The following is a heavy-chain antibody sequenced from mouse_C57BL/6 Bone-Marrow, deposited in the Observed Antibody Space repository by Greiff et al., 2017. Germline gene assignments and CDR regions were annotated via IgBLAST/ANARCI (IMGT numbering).Heavy chain of an antibody. CDR2: INPSTGGT. J-gene: IGHJ3*01. Sequence: VQLKQSGPELVKPGASVKISCKASGYSFTGYYMNWVKQSPEKSLEWIGEINPSTGGTTYNQKFKAKATLTVDKSSSTAYLQLKSLTSEDSAVYYCARGSLRAYWGQGTLVTVSA. V-gene: IGHV1-42*01. CDR1: GYSFTGYY. D-gene: IGHD1-1*01. CDR3: ARGSLRAY.